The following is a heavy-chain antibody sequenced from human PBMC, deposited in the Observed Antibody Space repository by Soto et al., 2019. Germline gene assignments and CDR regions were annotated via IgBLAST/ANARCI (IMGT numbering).Heavy chain of an antibody. CDR1: GYTFPSYG. CDR2: ISAYNGNT. V-gene: IGHV1-18*01. J-gene: IGHJ3*02. D-gene: IGHD2-8*02. Sequence: ASVKVSCKASGYTFPSYGISWVRQAPGQGLEWMGWISAYNGNTNYAQKLQGRVTMTTDTSTSTAYMELRSLRSDDTAVYYCARGLSNSGTDDAFDIWGQGTMVNVSS. CDR3: ARGLSNSGTDDAFDI.